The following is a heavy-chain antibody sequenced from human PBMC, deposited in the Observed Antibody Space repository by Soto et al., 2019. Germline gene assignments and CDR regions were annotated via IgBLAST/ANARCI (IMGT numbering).Heavy chain of an antibody. CDR2: IYYSGST. CDR1: GGSISSGGYY. D-gene: IGHD3-10*01. CDR3: ARLTNYYGSGSYRAPA. V-gene: IGHV4-31*03. Sequence: QVQLQESGPGLVKPSQTLSLTCTVSGGSISSGGYYWSWIRQHPGKGLEWIGYIYYSGSTYYNPSLKSRVTKSEDTSKNQFSLKLSSVTAADTAVYYCARLTNYYGSGSYRAPAWGQGTLVTVSS. J-gene: IGHJ5*02.